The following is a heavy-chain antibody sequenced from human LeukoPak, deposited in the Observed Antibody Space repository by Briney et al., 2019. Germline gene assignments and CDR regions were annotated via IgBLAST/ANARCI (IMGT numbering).Heavy chain of an antibody. CDR3: VRDNAAADGALDY. CDR2: IWYDGSHR. CDR1: GFTFSSHG. Sequence: GGSLRLSCVASGFTFSSHGMHWVRQAPGKGLEWVAVIWYDGSHRYYPDSVKGRFTISRDNSKNTLFLQMDSLRVDDTAVYYCVRDNAAADGALDYWGQGSLVSVSS. D-gene: IGHD5-24*01. J-gene: IGHJ4*02. V-gene: IGHV3-33*01.